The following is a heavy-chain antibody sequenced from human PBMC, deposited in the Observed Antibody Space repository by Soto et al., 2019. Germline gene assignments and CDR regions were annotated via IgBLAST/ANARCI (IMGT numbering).Heavy chain of an antibody. CDR1: GFTFIKTW. Sequence: EVQLVESGGGLVKPGGSLRLSCAASGFTFIKTWMSWVRQAPGKGPEWVGRIKSKIDGGTTDYAAPVKGRFTISRDDSENMLYLQMNSLKTEDTAVYYCTTTGYYNADSAPVFDYWGQGTLVFFSS. CDR2: IKSKIDGGTT. D-gene: IGHD1-26*01. CDR3: TTTGYYNADSAPVFDY. J-gene: IGHJ4*02. V-gene: IGHV3-15*01.